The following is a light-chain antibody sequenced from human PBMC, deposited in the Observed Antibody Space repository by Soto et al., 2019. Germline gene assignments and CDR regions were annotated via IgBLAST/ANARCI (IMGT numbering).Light chain of an antibody. CDR3: QQYDSYPWT. J-gene: IGKJ1*01. V-gene: IGKV1-5*03. CDR2: KAS. Sequence: DIQMTQSPSTLSASVGDRVTITCRASQSISTWLAWYQQKPGKAPKLLLYKASSLESGVPSRFSGSGSETEFPPTISCLQPDDLATYYRQQYDSYPWTFGQGTKVEIK. CDR1: QSISTW.